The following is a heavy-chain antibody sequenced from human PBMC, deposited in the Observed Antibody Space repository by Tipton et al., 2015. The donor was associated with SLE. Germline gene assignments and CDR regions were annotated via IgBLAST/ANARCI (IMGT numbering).Heavy chain of an antibody. V-gene: IGHV3-66*02. CDR3: ASGRGSSYGNYFDY. Sequence: SLRLSCAASGFTFSDYYMTWVRQALGKGLEWVSVMYSGGSTYSADSGKGRFTISRDNSKNTLYLQMNSLRAEDTAVYYCASGRGSSYGNYFDYWGQGTLFTVSS. CDR1: GFTFSDYY. D-gene: IGHD5-18*01. J-gene: IGHJ4*02. CDR2: MYSGGST.